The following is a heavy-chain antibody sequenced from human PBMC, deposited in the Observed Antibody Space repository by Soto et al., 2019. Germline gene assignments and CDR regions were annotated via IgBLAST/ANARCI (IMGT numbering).Heavy chain of an antibody. CDR3: ARGYIAAYFVN. CDR2: IHSGGTT. CDR1: GGSISSGGYS. D-gene: IGHD5-12*01. V-gene: IGHV4-61*08. Sequence: SETLSLTCAVSGGSISSGGYSWSWIRQPPGKGLEWIGCIHSGGTTNYNPSLKSRLTISADTSKNEFSLNLISVTAAVTAVYYCARGYIAAYFVNWGQGTLVTVSS. J-gene: IGHJ4*02.